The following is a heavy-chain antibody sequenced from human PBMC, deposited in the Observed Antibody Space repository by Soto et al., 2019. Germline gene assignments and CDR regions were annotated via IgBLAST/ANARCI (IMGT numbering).Heavy chain of an antibody. V-gene: IGHV4-39*01. J-gene: IGHJ4*02. CDR1: GGSISSSSYY. CDR2: IYYSGST. D-gene: IGHD3-3*01. CDR3: ARQGFLRFLEWFAFDY. Sequence: SETLSLTCTVSGGSISSSSYYWGWIRQPPGKGLEWIGSIYYSGSTYYNPSLKSRVTISVDTSKNQFSLKLSSVTAADTAVYYCARQGFLRFLEWFAFDYWGQGTLVTVSS.